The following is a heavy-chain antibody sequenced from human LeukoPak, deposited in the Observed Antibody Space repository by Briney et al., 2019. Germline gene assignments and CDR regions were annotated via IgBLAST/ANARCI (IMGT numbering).Heavy chain of an antibody. CDR3: AREGTAMVSFDY. V-gene: IGHV3-48*03. CDR2: ISSGGNTI. CDR1: GFTFSSYE. Sequence: GGSLRLSCAASGFTFSSYEMNWVRQAPGKGLEWVSYISSGGNTIYYADSVKGRFTISRDNTKNSLYLQMNSLRAEDTAVYYCAREGTAMVSFDYWGQGTLVTVSS. D-gene: IGHD5-18*01. J-gene: IGHJ4*02.